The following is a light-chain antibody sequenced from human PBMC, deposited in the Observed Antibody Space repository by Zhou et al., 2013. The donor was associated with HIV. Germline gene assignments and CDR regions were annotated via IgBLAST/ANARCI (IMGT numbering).Light chain of an antibody. CDR3: QQSYSTPFT. V-gene: IGKV1-39*01. Sequence: DIQMTQSPSSLSASVGDRVTITCRASQSISSYLNWYQQKPGKAPKLLIYAASSLQSGVPSRFSGSGSETDFTLTISSLQPEDFATYYCQQSYSTPFTFGPRDQSRISN. CDR1: QSISSY. J-gene: IGKJ3*01. CDR2: AAS.